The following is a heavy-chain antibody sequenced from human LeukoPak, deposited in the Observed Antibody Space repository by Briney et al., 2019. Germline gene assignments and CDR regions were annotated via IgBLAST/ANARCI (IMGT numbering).Heavy chain of an antibody. CDR1: GYTFTSYG. CDR3: ARDLSRYYDILTGHYALGY. J-gene: IGHJ4*02. CDR2: ISAYNGNT. D-gene: IGHD3-9*01. Sequence: ASVKVSCKASGYTFTSYGISWVRQAPGQGLEWMGWISAYNGNTNYAQKLQGRVTMTTDTSTSTAYMELRSLRSDDTAVYYCARDLSRYYDILTGHYALGYWGQGTLVTVSS. V-gene: IGHV1-18*01.